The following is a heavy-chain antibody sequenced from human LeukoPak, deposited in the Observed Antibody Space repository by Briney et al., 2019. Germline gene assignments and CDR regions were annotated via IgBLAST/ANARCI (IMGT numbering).Heavy chain of an antibody. J-gene: IGHJ6*02. CDR3: ARGGGVTVLYYGMDV. Sequence: ASVKVSCKASGYTFTGYYMHWVRQAPGQGLEWMGWINPNSGGTNYAQKFQGRVTMTRDTSISTAYMELSRLRSDDTAVYYCARGGGVTVLYYGMDVWGQGTTVTVSS. V-gene: IGHV1-2*02. CDR1: GYTFTGYY. CDR2: INPNSGGT. D-gene: IGHD4-17*01.